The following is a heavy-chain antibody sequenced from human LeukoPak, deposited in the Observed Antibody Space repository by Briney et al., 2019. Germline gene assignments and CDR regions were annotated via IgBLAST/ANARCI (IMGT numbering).Heavy chain of an antibody. Sequence: SETLSLTCTVSGGSISSGGYYWSWIRQHPGKGLEWIGYIYYSGSTYYNPSLKSRVTISVDTSKNQFSLKLSSVTAANTAVYYCARVPLEYYGSGSYPNWFDPWGQGTLVTVSS. J-gene: IGHJ5*02. CDR2: IYYSGST. CDR1: GGSISSGGYY. D-gene: IGHD3-10*01. CDR3: ARVPLEYYGSGSYPNWFDP. V-gene: IGHV4-31*03.